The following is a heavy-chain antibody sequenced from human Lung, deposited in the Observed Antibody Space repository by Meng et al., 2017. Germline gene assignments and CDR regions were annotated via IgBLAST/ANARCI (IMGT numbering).Heavy chain of an antibody. CDR2: INHSGST. CDR3: ARGPTTMAHDFDY. CDR1: GGSFSDYY. D-gene: IGHD4-11*01. V-gene: IGHV4-34*01. Sequence: QVQQQPWGAGLLKPSGTLSLTCVVAGGSFSDYYWSWIRQPPGKGLEWIGEINHSGSTNYNPSLESRATISVDTSQNNLSLKLSSVTAADSAVYYCARGPTTMAHDFDYWGQGTLVTVSS. J-gene: IGHJ4*02.